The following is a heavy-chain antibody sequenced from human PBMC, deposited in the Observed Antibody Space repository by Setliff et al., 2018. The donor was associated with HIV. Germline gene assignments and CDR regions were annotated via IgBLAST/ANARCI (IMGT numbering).Heavy chain of an antibody. CDR3: ARARSDWYNVRPYYFDL. CDR1: GVSFVGDNH. V-gene: IGHV4-30-4*01. CDR2: FMYTDIHYVNYLN. J-gene: IGHJ4*02. D-gene: IGHD6-19*01. Sequence: PSETLSLTCAVSGVSFVGDNHWSWIRQTPERGLEWIAYFMYTDIHYVNYLNYRNPSLASRLSISVDKSKNQFSLTLSSVTAADTAVYYCARARSDWYNVRPYYFDLWGQGTPVTVSS.